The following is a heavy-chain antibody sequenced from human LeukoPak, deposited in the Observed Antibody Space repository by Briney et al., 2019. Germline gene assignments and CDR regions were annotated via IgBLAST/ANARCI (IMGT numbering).Heavy chain of an antibody. CDR3: AREPGSRYSNFPYYFDY. CDR2: ISSTSSYI. Sequence: GGSLRLSCPASGLTFSSYSMNWVRQAPGKGLELVSSISSTSSYIYYADSVKGRFTISRDNAKNSLYLQMNSLRDEDTAVYYCAREPGSRYSNFPYYFDYWGQGTLVTVSS. V-gene: IGHV3-21*01. D-gene: IGHD4-11*01. CDR1: GLTFSSYS. J-gene: IGHJ4*02.